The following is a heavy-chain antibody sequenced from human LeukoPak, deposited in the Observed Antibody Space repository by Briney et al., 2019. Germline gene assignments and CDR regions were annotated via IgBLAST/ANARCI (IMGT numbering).Heavy chain of an antibody. CDR2: ISYDEINK. CDR3: ARDQALYGNGAFNI. CDR1: GFTFSSYA. D-gene: IGHD2-8*01. V-gene: IGHV3-30-3*01. J-gene: IGHJ3*02. Sequence: GGSLRLSCAASGFTFSSYAMHWVRQAPGKGLEWVAVISYDEINKYYADSVKGRFTISRDNSKNTLYMQMNSLRAEDTAEYYCARDQALYGNGAFNIWGQGTLATVSS.